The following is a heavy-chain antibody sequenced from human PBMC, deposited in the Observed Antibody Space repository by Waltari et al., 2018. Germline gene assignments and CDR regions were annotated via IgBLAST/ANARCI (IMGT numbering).Heavy chain of an antibody. V-gene: IGHV3-21*01. CDR1: GFTLSTYI. J-gene: IGHJ4*02. D-gene: IGHD1-26*01. Sequence: EVHLVESGGGLVKPGGSLRLSCVVSGFTLSTYIMNWVRQAPGKGLEWVSSISSSNYIKYADSVKGRFTISRDTTKNSLYLQMNSLRVEDTAVYHCARDEIHVGPTNVGVTLDYWGQGTLVTVSS. CDR3: ARDEIHVGPTNVGVTLDY. CDR2: ISSSNYI.